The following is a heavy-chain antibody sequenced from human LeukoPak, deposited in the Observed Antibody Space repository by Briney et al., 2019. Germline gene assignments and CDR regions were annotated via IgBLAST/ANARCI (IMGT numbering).Heavy chain of an antibody. V-gene: IGHV4-39*02. J-gene: IGHJ5*02. Sequence: SETLSLTCTVSGGSISSSSYYWGWIRQSPGKGLEWLGSMYNTGITYYNPSLKSRVTISVDTSKNQFSLKLRSVTAADTAVYYCARDRYSGYGRRDSNWFDPWGQGTLVTVSS. CDR3: ARDRYSGYGRRDSNWFDP. D-gene: IGHD5-12*01. CDR1: GGSISSSSYY. CDR2: MYNTGIT.